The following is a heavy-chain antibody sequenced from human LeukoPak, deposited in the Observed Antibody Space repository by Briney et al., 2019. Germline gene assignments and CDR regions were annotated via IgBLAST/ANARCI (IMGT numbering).Heavy chain of an antibody. V-gene: IGHV3-23*01. J-gene: IGHJ4*02. CDR1: GFTFSNYA. CDR2: ITGRST. D-gene: IGHD1-1*01. Sequence: GGSLRLSCAASGFTFSNYAMSWVRQAPGKGLEWVSGITGRSTYYADSVKGRFTTSRDISKNTLYAQMNSLRAEDTAVYYCAKVVGTSGWYFDYWGQGTLVTVSS. CDR3: AKVVGTSGWYFDY.